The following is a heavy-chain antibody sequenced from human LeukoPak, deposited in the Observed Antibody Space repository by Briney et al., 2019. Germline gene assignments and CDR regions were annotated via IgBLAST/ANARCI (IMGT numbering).Heavy chain of an antibody. D-gene: IGHD5-24*01. V-gene: IGHV4-59*01. J-gene: IGHJ3*02. Sequence: SETLSLTCTVSGGSISSYYWSRIRQPPGKGLEWIGYIYYSGSTNYNPSLKSRVTISVDTSKNQFSLKLSSVTAADTAVYYCARDAVEMATNDAFDIWGQGTMVTVSS. CDR3: ARDAVEMATNDAFDI. CDR2: IYYSGST. CDR1: GGSISSYY.